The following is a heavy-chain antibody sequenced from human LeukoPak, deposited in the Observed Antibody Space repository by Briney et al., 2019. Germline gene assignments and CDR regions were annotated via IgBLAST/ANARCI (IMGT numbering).Heavy chain of an antibody. CDR1: GYTFTGYG. Sequence: ASVKVSCKASGYTFTGYGISWVRQAPGQGLEWMGWISAYNGNTNYAHSLQGRVTVTADTSTSTAYMELRSLRSEDTAVYYCARGMGYSYGHPQGAFDIWGQGTMVTVSS. CDR2: ISAYNGNT. V-gene: IGHV1-18*01. J-gene: IGHJ3*02. D-gene: IGHD5-18*01. CDR3: ARGMGYSYGHPQGAFDI.